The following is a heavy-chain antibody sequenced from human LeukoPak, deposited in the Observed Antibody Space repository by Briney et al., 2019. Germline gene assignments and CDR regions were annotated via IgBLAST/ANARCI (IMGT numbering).Heavy chain of an antibody. J-gene: IGHJ4*02. Sequence: SQTLSLTFAISGDSVSSNSAAWSSTRQSPSRGLEWLGRTYYRSKWYNDYAVSVKTRITINPDTSKNQFTVQLNSVTPDDTAVYYCARRGYGYGPFDFWGQGTLVTVSS. CDR3: ARRGYGYGPFDF. V-gene: IGHV6-1*01. CDR1: GDSVSSNSAA. CDR2: TYYRSKWYN. D-gene: IGHD5-18*01.